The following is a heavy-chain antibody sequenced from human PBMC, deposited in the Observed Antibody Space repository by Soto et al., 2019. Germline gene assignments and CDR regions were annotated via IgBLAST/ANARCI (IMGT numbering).Heavy chain of an antibody. CDR2: ISYDGSNK. Sequence: GGSLRLSCAASGFTFSSYGMHWVRQAPGKGLEWVAVISYDGSNKYYADSVKGRFTISRDNSENTLYLQMNSLRAEDTAVYYCAKDLLGYSYGLYDSSGLDYWGQGTLVTVSS. CDR3: AKDLLGYSYGLYDSSGLDY. CDR1: GFTFSSYG. V-gene: IGHV3-30*18. J-gene: IGHJ4*02. D-gene: IGHD3-22*01.